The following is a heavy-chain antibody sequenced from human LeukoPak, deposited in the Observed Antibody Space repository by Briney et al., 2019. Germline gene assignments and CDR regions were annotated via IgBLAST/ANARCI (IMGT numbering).Heavy chain of an antibody. CDR3: ASEYSSDAEGHY. CDR2: IYYSGST. D-gene: IGHD6-19*01. Sequence: SETLSLTCTVSGGSISSSSYYWGWIRQPPGKGLEWIGSIYYSGSTYYNPSLKSRVTISVDTSKNQFSLKLSSVTAADTAVYYCASEYSSDAEGHYWGQGTLVTVSS. CDR1: GGSISSSSYY. V-gene: IGHV4-39*07. J-gene: IGHJ4*02.